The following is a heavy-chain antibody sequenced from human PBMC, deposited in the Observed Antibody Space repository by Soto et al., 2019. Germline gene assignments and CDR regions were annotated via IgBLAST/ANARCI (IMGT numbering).Heavy chain of an antibody. J-gene: IGHJ6*02. CDR2: IIPIFGTA. CDR1: GGTFSSYA. CDR3: ARSAYYDTVTGPGYYGDYYGMDV. Sequence: WASVKVSCKASGGTFSSYAISWVRHAPGQGLEWMGGIIPIFGTAIYAQKFQGRVTITADASTSTAYMELSSLRSEDTAVYYCARSAYYDTVTGPGYYGDYYGMDVWGQGTQVTVSS. D-gene: IGHD3-9*01. V-gene: IGHV1-69*13.